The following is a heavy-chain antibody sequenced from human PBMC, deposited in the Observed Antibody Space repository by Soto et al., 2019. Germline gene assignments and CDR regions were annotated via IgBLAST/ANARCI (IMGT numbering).Heavy chain of an antibody. V-gene: IGHV4-38-2*01. CDR1: GYFMTNGNY. CDR3: ARVISSRDEYFDY. Sequence: SATLSLTCAVSGYFMTNGNYWGWIRQSPGKGLEWIGSIYYTGRTYYNPSLKSRVTMSVDTSKNQFSLKLTPVTAADTAVYYCARVISSRDEYFDYWGQGTVVTVSS. CDR2: IYYTGRT. D-gene: IGHD2-2*01. J-gene: IGHJ4*02.